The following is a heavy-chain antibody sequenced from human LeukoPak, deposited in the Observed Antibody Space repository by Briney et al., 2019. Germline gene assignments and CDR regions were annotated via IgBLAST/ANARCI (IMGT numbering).Heavy chain of an antibody. Sequence: ASVTVSCKASGYTFTSYDINWVRQAPGQGLEWMGWMNPNSGNTAYAQKFQGRVTMARNTSISTAYMELSSLRSEDTAVYYCARRGLGYCSSTSCYRKNWFDPRGQGTLVTVSS. D-gene: IGHD2-2*01. CDR3: ARRGLGYCSSTSCYRKNWFDP. CDR1: GYTFTSYD. J-gene: IGHJ5*02. CDR2: MNPNSGNT. V-gene: IGHV1-8*01.